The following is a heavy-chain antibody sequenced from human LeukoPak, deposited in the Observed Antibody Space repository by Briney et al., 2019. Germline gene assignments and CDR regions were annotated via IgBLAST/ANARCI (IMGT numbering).Heavy chain of an antibody. J-gene: IGHJ4*02. CDR2: IKQDGSEK. Sequence: GGSLRLSCAASGFTFSSYWMSWVRQAPGKGLEWVANIKQDGSEKYYVDSVKGRFTISRDTAKNSLYLQMNSLRAEDTAVYYCARYRFNYYDSSGYGNYFDYWGQGTLVTVSS. CDR1: GFTFSSYW. V-gene: IGHV3-7*01. CDR3: ARYRFNYYDSSGYGNYFDY. D-gene: IGHD3-22*01.